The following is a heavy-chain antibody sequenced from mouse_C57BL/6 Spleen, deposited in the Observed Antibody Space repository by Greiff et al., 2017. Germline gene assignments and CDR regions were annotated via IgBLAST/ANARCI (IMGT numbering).Heavy chain of an antibody. CDR3: ARNWPAVDY. J-gene: IGHJ4*01. Sequence: QVQLQQPGAELVKPGASVTLSCKASGYTFPSYWIPWVKQRPGQVLEWIGMIHPNSGSTNYNEKFKSKATLTVDKSSSTAYMQLSSLTSEDSAVYYCARNWPAVDYWGQGTSVTVSS. CDR1: GYTFPSYW. CDR2: IHPNSGST. D-gene: IGHD4-1*01. V-gene: IGHV1-64*01.